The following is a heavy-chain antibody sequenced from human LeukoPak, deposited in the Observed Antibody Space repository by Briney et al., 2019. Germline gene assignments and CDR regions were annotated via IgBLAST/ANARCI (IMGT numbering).Heavy chain of an antibody. Sequence: PSEILSLTCTVSGGSISSHYWSWIRQPPGKGLEWIGYIYYSGSTNYNPSLKSRVTISVDTSKNQFSLKLSSVTAADTAVYYCARGEWELTQFDYWGQGTLVTVSS. V-gene: IGHV4-59*11. CDR3: ARGEWELTQFDY. CDR2: IYYSGST. D-gene: IGHD1-26*01. J-gene: IGHJ4*02. CDR1: GGSISSHY.